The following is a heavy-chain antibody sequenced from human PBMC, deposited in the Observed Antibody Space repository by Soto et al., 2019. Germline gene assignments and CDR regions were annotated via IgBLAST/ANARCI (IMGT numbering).Heavy chain of an antibody. J-gene: IGHJ4*02. Sequence: SETLSLTCSVSGDAISNYYWSCIRQTPGRGLEWVGCVHESGSTDYNPSLKGRVIISLHTSKSQFSLSLRSATAADTATYYCARGTRALITSFFAYWGQGIQVTVSS. CDR2: VHESGST. V-gene: IGHV4-59*03. CDR3: ARGTRALITSFFAY. CDR1: GDAISNYY. D-gene: IGHD1-20*01.